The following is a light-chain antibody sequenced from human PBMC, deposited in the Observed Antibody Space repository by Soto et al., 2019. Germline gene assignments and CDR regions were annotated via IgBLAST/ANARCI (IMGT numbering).Light chain of an antibody. V-gene: IGKV2-28*01. J-gene: IGKJ1*01. CDR1: QSLLYSNGYNY. CDR3: MQTLQTPWT. Sequence: DIVMTQSPLSLPVTPGEPASISCGSSQSLLYSNGYNYLDWYLQKPGQSPQLLIYLGSNRASGVPDRFSGSGSGTDFTLQISRVEAEDVGVYYCMQTLQTPWTFGQGTKVEIK. CDR2: LGS.